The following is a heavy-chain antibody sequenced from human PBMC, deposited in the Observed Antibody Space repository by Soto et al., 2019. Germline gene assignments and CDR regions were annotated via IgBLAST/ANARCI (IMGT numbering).Heavy chain of an antibody. Sequence: QVQLVESGGGVVQPGRSLRLSCAAYGFTFTSNAMHWVRQAAGKGLEWVTFISYDGSIKYYADSVKGRFTISRDNSKNPLYLQMNSLRAEDTAVYYCAKDRATKYALDYWGQGTLVTVSS. CDR3: AKDRATKYALDY. D-gene: IGHD2-8*01. J-gene: IGHJ4*02. CDR2: ISYDGSIK. CDR1: GFTFTSNA. V-gene: IGHV3-30*18.